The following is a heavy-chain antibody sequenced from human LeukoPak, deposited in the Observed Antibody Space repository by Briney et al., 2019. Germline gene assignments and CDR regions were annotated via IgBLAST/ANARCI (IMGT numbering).Heavy chain of an antibody. CDR2: ICVGAGRT. V-gene: IGHV3-23*01. J-gene: IGHJ6*03. CDR3: AKDCCKKRATHYFYMDV. CDR1: GFSFSNFA. Sequence: GGSLRLSCAASGFSFSNFALNWVRQAPGKGLEWVSAICVGAGRTYYADSVKGRFTISRDNSNNTLYLQLDTLRADDTAVYYCAKDCCKKRATHYFYMDVWGKGTTVTVSS.